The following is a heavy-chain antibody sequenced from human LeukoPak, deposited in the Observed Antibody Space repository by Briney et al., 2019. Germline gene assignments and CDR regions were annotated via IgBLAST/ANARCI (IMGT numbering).Heavy chain of an antibody. CDR1: GFTFDDYG. J-gene: IGHJ4*02. V-gene: IGHV3-20*04. CDR2: INWNGVSI. Sequence: GGSLRLSCSASGFTFDDYGMSWVRQAPGKGLEWVSGINWNGVSIGHADSVKGRFTISRDNAKNSLYLQMNSLRAEDTALYYCARAAVSARVYYFDYWGQGTLVTVSS. CDR3: ARAAVSARVYYFDY. D-gene: IGHD2-2*01.